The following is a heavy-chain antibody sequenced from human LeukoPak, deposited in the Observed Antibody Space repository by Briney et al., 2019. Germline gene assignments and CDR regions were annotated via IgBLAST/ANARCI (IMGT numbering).Heavy chain of an antibody. CDR2: IYPGESDI. D-gene: IGHD3-22*01. V-gene: IGHV5-51*01. CDR3: ARHAYHDENSGYYFAY. CDR1: GYSFPNYW. Sequence: GESLKISCKGSGYSFPNYWIGWVRQMPGKGLEWMGLIYPGESDIRYSPSFQGQVTISADKSISTAYLQWSSLKASDTAMYYCARHAYHDENSGYYFAYWGQGTLVIVSS. J-gene: IGHJ4*02.